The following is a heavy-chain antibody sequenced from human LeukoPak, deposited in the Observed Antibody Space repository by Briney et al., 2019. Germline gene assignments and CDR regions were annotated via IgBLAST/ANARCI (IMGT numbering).Heavy chain of an antibody. CDR1: GGAFSSYA. D-gene: IGHD6-6*01. J-gene: IGHJ4*02. CDR2: IIPIFGTA. CDR3: ARDRREYSSSSTRDLYYFDY. Sequence: SVMVSCKASGGAFSSYAISWVRQAPGQGLEWMGGIIPIFGTANYAQKFQGRVTITADESTSTAYMELSSLRSEDTAVYYCARDRREYSSSSTRDLYYFDYWGQGTLVTVSS. V-gene: IGHV1-69*13.